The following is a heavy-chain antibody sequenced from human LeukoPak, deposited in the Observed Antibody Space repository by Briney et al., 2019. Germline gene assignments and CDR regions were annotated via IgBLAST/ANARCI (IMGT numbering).Heavy chain of an antibody. CDR3: ARRRVVVASTDGASGAFDI. CDR1: GGSFNGYY. J-gene: IGHJ3*02. D-gene: IGHD2-15*01. Sequence: KPSETLSLTCAVYGGSFNGYYWSWIRQPPGKGLEWIGEINHSGSTNYNPSLKSRVTISVDTSKNQFSLKLSSVTAADTAVYYCARRRVVVASTDGASGAFDIWGQGTMVTVSS. V-gene: IGHV4-34*01. CDR2: INHSGST.